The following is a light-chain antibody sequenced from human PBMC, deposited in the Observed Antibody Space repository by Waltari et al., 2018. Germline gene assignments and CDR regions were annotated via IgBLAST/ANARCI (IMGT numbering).Light chain of an antibody. CDR1: DIGARS. J-gene: IGLJ2*01. Sequence: SYMLPQPPSVSVAPGQTARLTCGVADIGARSVHGCQQRPGQAPVSVIYYDTDRPSGIPDRFSGSHSGDTATLIISRVEAGDEADYYCQVWDSSRHHVISGGGTRLTVL. V-gene: IGLV3-21*04. CDR3: QVWDSSRHHVI. CDR2: YDT.